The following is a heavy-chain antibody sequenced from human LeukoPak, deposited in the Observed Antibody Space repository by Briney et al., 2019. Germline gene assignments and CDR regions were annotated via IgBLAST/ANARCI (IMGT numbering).Heavy chain of an antibody. D-gene: IGHD3-10*01. J-gene: IGHJ5*02. CDR3: ARDLGYYYGSGSYYMHNWFDP. V-gene: IGHV1-2*02. Sequence: GASVKVSCKASGYTFTGYYMHWVQQAPGQGLEWMGWINPNSGGTNYAQKFQGRVTMTRDTSISTAYMELSRLRSDDTAVYYCARDLGYYYGSGSYYMHNWFDPWGQGTLVTVSS. CDR2: INPNSGGT. CDR1: GYTFTGYY.